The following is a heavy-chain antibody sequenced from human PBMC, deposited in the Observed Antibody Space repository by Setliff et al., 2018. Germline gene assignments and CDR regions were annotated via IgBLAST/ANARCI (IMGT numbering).Heavy chain of an antibody. CDR1: GGSISSYF. V-gene: IGHV4-4*07. Sequence: KTSETLSLTCSVSGGSISSYFWNWVRQPAGKGLEWIGRIYSNENTNYNPSLKSRVTMSVDMSKRQFSLKLGSATAADTAVYYCARDMGQPYYFESWGLGTLVTVSS. D-gene: IGHD1-1*01. J-gene: IGHJ4*02. CDR2: IYSNENT. CDR3: ARDMGQPYYFES.